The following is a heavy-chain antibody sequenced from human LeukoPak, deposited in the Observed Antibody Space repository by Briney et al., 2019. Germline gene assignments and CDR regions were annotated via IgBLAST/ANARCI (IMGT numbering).Heavy chain of an antibody. CDR3: ARFSGYSYGRKSVFDY. D-gene: IGHD5-18*01. Sequence: SETLSLTCTVSGGSISSYYWSWIRQPPGKGLEWIGYIYYSGSTNCNPSLKSRVTISVDTSKNQFSLKLSSVTAADTAVYYCARFSGYSYGRKSVFDYWGQGTLVTVSS. V-gene: IGHV4-59*01. CDR2: IYYSGST. CDR1: GGSISSYY. J-gene: IGHJ4*02.